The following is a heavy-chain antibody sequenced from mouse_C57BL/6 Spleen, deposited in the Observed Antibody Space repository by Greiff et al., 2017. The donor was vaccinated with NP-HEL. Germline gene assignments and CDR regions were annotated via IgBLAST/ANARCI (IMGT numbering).Heavy chain of an antibody. Sequence: QVQLQQPGAELVRPGSSVKLSCKASGYTFTSYWMHWVKQRPIQGLEWIGNIDPSDSETHYNQKFKDKATLTVDKSSSTAYMQLSSLTSEDSAVYYGARGAYYCGSSYCYFDYWGQGTTLTVSS. J-gene: IGHJ2*01. D-gene: IGHD1-1*01. CDR3: ARGAYYCGSSYCYFDY. CDR1: GYTFTSYW. CDR2: IDPSDSET. V-gene: IGHV1-52*01.